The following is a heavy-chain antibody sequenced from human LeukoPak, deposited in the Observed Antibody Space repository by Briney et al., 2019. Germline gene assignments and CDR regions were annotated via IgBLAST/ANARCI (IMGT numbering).Heavy chain of an antibody. J-gene: IGHJ4*02. CDR2: IYHSGAT. CDR3: ARNGGNSDFDY. CDR1: GGSISSSSSNC. V-gene: IGHV4-4*02. Sequence: SETLSLTCAISGGSISSSSSNCWTWVRQPPGKGLEWIGEIYHSGATNYNPSLKSRVTMLLDKSKNQFSLNLNSVTAADTAVYYCARNGGNSDFDYWGQGTLVTVSS. D-gene: IGHD4-23*01.